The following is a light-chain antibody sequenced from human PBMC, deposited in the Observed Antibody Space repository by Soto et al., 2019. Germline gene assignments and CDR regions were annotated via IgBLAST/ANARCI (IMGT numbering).Light chain of an antibody. CDR3: QSYDSTLNGYV. J-gene: IGLJ1*01. CDR1: SSNIGADYD. Sequence: QSVLTQPPSVSGAPGQRVTISCTGSSSNIGADYDVHWYQQFPGTAPKLLIHTNTNRPSGVPDRFSGSKSDTSGSLSISGLQAEDEADYYCQSYDSTLNGYVFGTGTKVTVL. V-gene: IGLV1-40*01. CDR2: TNT.